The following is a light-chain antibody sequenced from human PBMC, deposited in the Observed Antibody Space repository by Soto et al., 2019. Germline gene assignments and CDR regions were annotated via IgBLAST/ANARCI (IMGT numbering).Light chain of an antibody. CDR3: QQFYYYPHP. CDR1: HTIATY. V-gene: IGKV1-39*01. J-gene: IGKJ2*01. Sequence: EIQMNQSPSSLSASVGDTVTLTCRASHTIATYFKWYRQKSGQVPEVLIYGASSLQPGVPARFTGSGYGTDFTLTISSLQPEDFATYCCQQFYYYPHPLGQGNKL. CDR2: GAS.